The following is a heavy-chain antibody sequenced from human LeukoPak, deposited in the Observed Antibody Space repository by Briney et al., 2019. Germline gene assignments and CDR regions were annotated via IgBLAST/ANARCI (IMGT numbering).Heavy chain of an antibody. Sequence: PSETLSLTCTVSGGSISHYFWSWIRQPPGKALEWIGYIYYSGSTNYNPSLKNRVTISVDTSKNQFSLKLSSVTAADTAVYYCAKTVAGYWYFDLWGRGTLVTVSS. CDR3: AKTVAGYWYFDL. D-gene: IGHD6-19*01. CDR1: GGSISHYF. CDR2: IYYSGST. J-gene: IGHJ2*01. V-gene: IGHV4-59*08.